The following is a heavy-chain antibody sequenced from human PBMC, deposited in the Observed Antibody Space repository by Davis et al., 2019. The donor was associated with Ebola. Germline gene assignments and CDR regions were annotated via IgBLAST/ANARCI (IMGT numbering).Heavy chain of an antibody. J-gene: IGHJ6*02. CDR3: AAVRLTMIVDYGMDV. V-gene: IGHV1-8*01. CDR2: MNPESEKT. Sequence: AASVKVSCKASGYTFTNFDINWVRQAPGQGLEWMGWMNPESEKTGLAQKFQGRVTMTRDSSTSTAYMELSSLGSDDTAVYYCAAVRLTMIVDYGMDVWGQGTTVTVSS. D-gene: IGHD3-22*01. CDR1: GYTFTNFD.